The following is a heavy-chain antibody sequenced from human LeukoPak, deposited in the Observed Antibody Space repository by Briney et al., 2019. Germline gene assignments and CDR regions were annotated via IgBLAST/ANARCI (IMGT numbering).Heavy chain of an antibody. V-gene: IGHV4-59*01. CDR2: IYYSGST. CDR1: GGSISSYY. CDR3: ARGAFWSPNHYFDY. Sequence: PWETLSLTCTVSGGSISSYYWSWIRQPPGKGLEWIGYIYYSGSTNYNPSLKSRVTISVDTSKNQFSLKLSSVTAADTAVYYCARGAFWSPNHYFDYWGQGTLVTVSS. J-gene: IGHJ4*02. D-gene: IGHD3-3*01.